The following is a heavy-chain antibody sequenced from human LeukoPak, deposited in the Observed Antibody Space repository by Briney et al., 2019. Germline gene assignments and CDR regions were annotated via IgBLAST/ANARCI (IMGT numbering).Heavy chain of an antibody. D-gene: IGHD3-10*02. V-gene: IGHV3-23*01. CDR3: AELGITMIGGV. CDR1: EFTFSSYW. CDR2: INNGGDST. J-gene: IGHJ6*04. Sequence: GGSLRLSCAASEFTFSSYWMSWVRQAPGKGVEGVSTINNGGDSTYYADSVKGRFTISRDNAKNSLYLQMNSLRAEDTAVYYCAELGITMIGGVWGKGTTVTISS.